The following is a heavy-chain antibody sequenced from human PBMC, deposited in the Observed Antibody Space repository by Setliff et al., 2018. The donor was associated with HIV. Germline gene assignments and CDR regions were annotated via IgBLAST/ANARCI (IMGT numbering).Heavy chain of an antibody. Sequence: ASVKVSCKASGYTFTDYGISWVRQAPGQGLEWMGWISAYNGNTIYAQKFQGRVTMTEDTSTDTAYMELSSLRSEDTAVYYCATDQISDGSGSYPKSYFDYWGQGTLVTVSS. D-gene: IGHD3-10*01. J-gene: IGHJ4*02. CDR2: ISAYNGNT. V-gene: IGHV1-18*01. CDR1: GYTFTDYG. CDR3: ATDQISDGSGSYPKSYFDY.